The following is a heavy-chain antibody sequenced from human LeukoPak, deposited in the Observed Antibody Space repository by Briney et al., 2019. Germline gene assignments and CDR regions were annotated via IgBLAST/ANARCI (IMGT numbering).Heavy chain of an antibody. J-gene: IGHJ4*02. CDR1: GFSFSDHY. Sequence: PGGSLRLSCAAFGFSFSDHYMNWIRQAPGKGLEWVSYISISSGYTDYADSVRGRFTISRDNAKTSLYLQMKSLRAEDTAVYYCASGYDLSHFVYWGQGTLVTVSS. CDR3: ASGYDLSHFVY. V-gene: IGHV3-11*03. D-gene: IGHD5-12*01. CDR2: ISISSGYT.